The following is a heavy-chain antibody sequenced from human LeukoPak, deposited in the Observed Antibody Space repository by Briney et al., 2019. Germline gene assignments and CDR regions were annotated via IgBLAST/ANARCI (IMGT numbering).Heavy chain of an antibody. J-gene: IGHJ5*02. Sequence: ASVKVSCKASGYIFSTYGISWVRQAPGQGLEWMGWINTNTGNPTYAQGFTGRFVFSLDTSVSTAYLQISSLKAEDTAVYYCARDQGSSGSWGQGTLVTVSS. D-gene: IGHD3-22*01. CDR1: GYIFSTYG. V-gene: IGHV7-4-1*02. CDR3: ARDQGSSGS. CDR2: INTNTGNP.